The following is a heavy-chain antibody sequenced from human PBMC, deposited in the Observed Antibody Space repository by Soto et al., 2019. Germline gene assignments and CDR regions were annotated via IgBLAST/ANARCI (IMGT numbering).Heavy chain of an antibody. CDR1: GGTFSSYA. CDR3: ARVKSGSYYEPHDY. V-gene: IGHV1-69*13. D-gene: IGHD1-26*01. CDR2: IIPIFGTA. Sequence: SVKVSCKASGGTFSSYAISWVRQAPGQGLEWMGGIIPIFGTANYAQKFQGRVTITADESTSTAYMELSSMRSEDTALYYCARVKSGSYYEPHDYWGQGTLVTVSS. J-gene: IGHJ4*02.